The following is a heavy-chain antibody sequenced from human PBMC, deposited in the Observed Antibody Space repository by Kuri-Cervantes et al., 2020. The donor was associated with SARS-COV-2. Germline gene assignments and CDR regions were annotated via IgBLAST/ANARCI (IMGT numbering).Heavy chain of an antibody. D-gene: IGHD3-16*02. CDR1: GYTFTSYY. V-gene: IGHV1-46*03. J-gene: IGHJ6*03. Sequence: ASVKVSCEASGYTFTSYYMHWVRQAPGQGLEWMGIINPSGGSTSYAQKFQGRVTMTRDTSTSTVYMELSSLRSEDTAVYYCARMGDYVWGSYRWDYYMDVWGKGTTVTVSS. CDR2: INPSGGST. CDR3: ARMGDYVWGSYRWDYYMDV.